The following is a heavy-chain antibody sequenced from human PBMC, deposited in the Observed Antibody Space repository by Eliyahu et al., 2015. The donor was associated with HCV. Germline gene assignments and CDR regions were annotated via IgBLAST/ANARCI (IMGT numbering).Heavy chain of an antibody. D-gene: IGHD3-3*01. CDR3: ARGREVLRFLEV. Sequence: QVQLQQWGAGLLKPSETLSLACAVYGGSFNGYYWSXVRRPPGKGLEWIGGINHAGSTNYNPSLKSRVTISVDTSKNQFSLKLASVTAADTAVYYCARGREVLRFLEVWGRGRRVTVSS. CDR1: GGSFNGYY. V-gene: IGHV4-34*01. CDR2: INHAGST. J-gene: IGHJ3*01.